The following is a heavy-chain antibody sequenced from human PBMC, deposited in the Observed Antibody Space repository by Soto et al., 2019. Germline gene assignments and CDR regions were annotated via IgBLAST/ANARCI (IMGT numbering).Heavy chain of an antibody. J-gene: IGHJ3*02. D-gene: IGHD3-22*01. CDR1: GFTVSSNY. V-gene: IGHV3-53*01. CDR2: IYSGGST. CDR3: ARGRYYYDRVNAFDI. Sequence: PWGSLRLSCAASGFTVSSNYMSWVRRAPGNGLEWVSVIYSGGSTYYADSVKGRFTISRDNSKNTLYLQMNSLRAEDTAVYYCARGRYYYDRVNAFDIWGQGTMVTVSS.